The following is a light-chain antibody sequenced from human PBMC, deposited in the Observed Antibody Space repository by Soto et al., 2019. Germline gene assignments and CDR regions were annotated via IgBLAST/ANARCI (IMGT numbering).Light chain of an antibody. V-gene: IGKV1-39*01. CDR3: QQTYSAPLT. J-gene: IGKJ4*01. CDR1: QSITSY. CDR2: DAS. Sequence: DIQMTQSPSSLSASVGDRVSITCRASQSITSYLNWYQQKVGKAPKLLIYDASSLQSGVPSRFSGSGSGTDFTLTISSLQPEDFATYYCQQTYSAPLTFGGGTKVEI.